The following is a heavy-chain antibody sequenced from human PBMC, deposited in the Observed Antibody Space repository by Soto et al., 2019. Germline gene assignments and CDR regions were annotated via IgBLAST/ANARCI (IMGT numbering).Heavy chain of an antibody. CDR3: ARTTTVAGTPEFDY. Sequence: QVQLVESGGGVVQPGRSLRLCCAASGFTFSSFSLHWVRQAPGKGLEWLALISYDGTNKYNADSVKGRFAISRDNSKNTLYLQLNSLRPEDTAVYYCARTTTVAGTPEFDYWGQGTLVTVSS. CDR2: ISYDGTNK. D-gene: IGHD6-19*01. V-gene: IGHV3-30*09. J-gene: IGHJ4*02. CDR1: GFTFSSFS.